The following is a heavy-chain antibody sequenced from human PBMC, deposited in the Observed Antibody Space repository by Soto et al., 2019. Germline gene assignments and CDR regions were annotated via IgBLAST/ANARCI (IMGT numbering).Heavy chain of an antibody. D-gene: IGHD3-16*01. V-gene: IGHV4-34*01. CDR1: GVSFTGYY. CDR2: ITYSGSA. CDR3: ARGRRLGLFDY. Sequence: NPSETLSLTCTVSGVSFTGYYWSWIRQPPGKGLEWIGEITYSGSANYNPSLKSRVISLDMSANQFSLNLNSMTAADTAVYYCARGRRLGLFDYWGPGTLVTVSS. J-gene: IGHJ4*02.